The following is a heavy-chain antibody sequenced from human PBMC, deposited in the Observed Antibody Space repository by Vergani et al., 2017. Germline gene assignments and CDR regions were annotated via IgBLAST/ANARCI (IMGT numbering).Heavy chain of an antibody. CDR1: GGSISAGYYF. J-gene: IGHJ3*01. CDR2: ISASGTA. Sequence: QVQLQASGPGRVKPSQTLSLTCTMSGGSISAGYYFWSWIRQPAGKGLEWLGHISASGTASHSPSLKTRVSMSVDTSKNQFSLPVTSVTAADTAIYFCARRIGGYYSGGKVHPLRTAFDVWGHGTVVTGSS. V-gene: IGHV4-61*02. CDR3: ARRIGGYYSGGKVHPLRTAFDV. D-gene: IGHD2-15*01.